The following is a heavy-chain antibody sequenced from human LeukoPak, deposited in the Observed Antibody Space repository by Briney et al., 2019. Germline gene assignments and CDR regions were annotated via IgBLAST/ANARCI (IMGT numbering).Heavy chain of an antibody. J-gene: IGHJ4*02. Sequence: GGSLRLSCAASGYTFSSYGMYWVRQAPGKGLEWVSSVSSSSPYISYADSVKGRFTISRDNSKNTLYLQMNSLRAEDTAVYYCARGKTYYDILTGYSYYFDYWGQGTLVTVSS. D-gene: IGHD3-9*01. CDR2: VSSSSPYI. CDR1: GYTFSSYG. CDR3: ARGKTYYDILTGYSYYFDY. V-gene: IGHV3-21*04.